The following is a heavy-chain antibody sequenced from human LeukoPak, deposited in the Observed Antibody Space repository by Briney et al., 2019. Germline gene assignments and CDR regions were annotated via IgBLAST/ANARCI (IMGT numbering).Heavy chain of an antibody. CDR2: ISGSSNSI. CDR3: ARAPPDLYYYSDY. D-gene: IGHD3-16*01. Sequence: PGGSLRLSCAASGFTFSSYSLSWVRQAPGKGLEWVSYISGSSNSIYYAESVKGRFTVSRDNAKGSLYLQMDSLRDEDTAVYYCARAPPDLYYYSDYWGQGTLVTVSS. V-gene: IGHV3-48*02. J-gene: IGHJ4*02. CDR1: GFTFSSYS.